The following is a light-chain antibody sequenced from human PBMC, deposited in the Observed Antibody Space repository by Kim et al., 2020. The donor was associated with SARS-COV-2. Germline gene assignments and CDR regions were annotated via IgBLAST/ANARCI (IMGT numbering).Light chain of an antibody. J-gene: IGKJ5*01. Sequence: PGQRGTLSCRASQSVTSYLAWYQHKPGQAPRLLIFEASNRAPGIPARFSGSRSGTDFTLTINSLEPEDFGFYYCQLRTDWPPGFTFGQGTRLEIK. CDR1: QSVTSY. CDR2: EAS. CDR3: QLRTDWPPGFT. V-gene: IGKV3-11*01.